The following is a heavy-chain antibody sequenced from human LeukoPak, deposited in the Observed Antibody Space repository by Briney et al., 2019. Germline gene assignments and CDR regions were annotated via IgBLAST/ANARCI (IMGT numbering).Heavy chain of an antibody. CDR2: IYHSGST. CDR3: ARAKSGYPEY. V-gene: IGHV4-30-2*01. Sequence: PSETLSLTCAVSGGSISSGGYSWSWIRQPPGKGLEWIGYIYHSGSTYYNPSLKSRVTISVDRSKNQFSLNLTSVTAADTAIYYCARAKSGYPEYWGQGTLVTVSS. CDR1: GGSISSGGYS. D-gene: IGHD3-3*01. J-gene: IGHJ4*02.